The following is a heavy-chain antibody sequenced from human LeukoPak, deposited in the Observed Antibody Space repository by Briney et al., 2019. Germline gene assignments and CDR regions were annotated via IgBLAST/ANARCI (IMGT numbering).Heavy chain of an antibody. Sequence: ASVQVSCKASGYTFTDYYIHWVRQAPRRGRESMGWINSNSGGTNYAQKFQGRVTMTRDTSINTAYMELSSLTSDDTAVYYCARGHNSGYSNSLDPWGQGTLVTVSS. J-gene: IGHJ5*02. CDR1: GYTFTDYY. CDR3: ARGHNSGYSNSLDP. D-gene: IGHD3-22*01. V-gene: IGHV1-2*02. CDR2: INSNSGGT.